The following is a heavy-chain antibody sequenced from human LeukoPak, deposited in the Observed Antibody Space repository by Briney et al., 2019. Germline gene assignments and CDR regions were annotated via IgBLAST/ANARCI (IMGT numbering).Heavy chain of an antibody. CDR1: GFTFSSYA. V-gene: IGHV3-30-3*01. D-gene: IGHD4/OR15-4a*01. CDR3: ARHDYGANAPEY. J-gene: IGHJ4*02. CDR2: ISYDGSNK. Sequence: GGSLRLSCAASGFTFSSYAMHWVRQAPGKGLEWVAVISYDGSNKYYADSVKGRFTISRDNAKNSLYLQMNSLRAEDTAVYYCARHDYGANAPEYWGQGTLVTVSS.